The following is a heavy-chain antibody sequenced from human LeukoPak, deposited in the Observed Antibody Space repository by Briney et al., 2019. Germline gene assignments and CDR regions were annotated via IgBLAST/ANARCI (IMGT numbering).Heavy chain of an antibody. CDR3: ARWDYGDYRWYFDL. V-gene: IGHV4-30-2*01. Sequence: SETLSLTCAVSGGSISSGGYSWSCIRQPPGKGLECIGYIYHSGSTYYNPSLKSRVTISVDRSKNQFSLKLSSVTAADTAVYYCARWDYGDYRWYFDLWSRGTLVTVSS. D-gene: IGHD4-17*01. CDR1: GGSISSGGYS. J-gene: IGHJ2*01. CDR2: IYHSGST.